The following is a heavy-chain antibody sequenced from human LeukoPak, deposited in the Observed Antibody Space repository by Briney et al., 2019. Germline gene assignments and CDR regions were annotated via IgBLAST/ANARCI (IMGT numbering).Heavy chain of an antibody. J-gene: IGHJ4*02. CDR1: GFTVSSNY. Sequence: GGSLRLSCAASGFTVSSNYMSWVRQAPGKGLEWVSVIYSGGSTYYADSVKGRFTISRDNSKNTLYLQMNSLRAEDTAVYYCARDVLADSVVDYWGQGTLVTVSS. CDR2: IYSGGST. D-gene: IGHD6-19*01. CDR3: ARDVLADSVVDY. V-gene: IGHV3-53*05.